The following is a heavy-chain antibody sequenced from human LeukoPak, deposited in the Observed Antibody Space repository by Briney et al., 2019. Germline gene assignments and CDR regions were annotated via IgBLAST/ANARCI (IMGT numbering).Heavy chain of an antibody. CDR1: GGSISSSSYY. D-gene: IGHD2-21*01. CDR2: IYYSGST. Sequence: SETLSLTCTVSGGSISSSSYYWGWIRQPPGKGLEWIGSIYYSGSTYYNPSLKSRVTISVDTSKNQFSLKLSSVTAADTAVYYCARRNTIQPAYFDYWGQRTLVTVSS. V-gene: IGHV4-39*01. J-gene: IGHJ4*02. CDR3: ARRNTIQPAYFDY.